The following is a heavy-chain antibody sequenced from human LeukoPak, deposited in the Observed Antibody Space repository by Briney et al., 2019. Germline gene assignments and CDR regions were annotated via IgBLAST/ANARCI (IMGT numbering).Heavy chain of an antibody. CDR1: GGSISSTSYY. J-gene: IGHJ4*02. Sequence: SETLSLTCTVSGGSISSTSYYWGWIRQPPGKGLEWIGSIYYSGSTYXNPSXKSRVAISADRSKNQFSLKLSSVTAADTAVYYCARDGDSSGWTRSDYWGQGTLVTVSS. CDR3: ARDGDSSGWTRSDY. CDR2: IYYSGST. V-gene: IGHV4-39*07. D-gene: IGHD6-19*01.